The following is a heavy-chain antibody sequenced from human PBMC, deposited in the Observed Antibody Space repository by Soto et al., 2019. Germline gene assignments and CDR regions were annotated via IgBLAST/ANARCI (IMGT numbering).Heavy chain of an antibody. CDR3: ARSNSGYYKWFDP. Sequence: HLQLQESGPGLVKPSETLSLTCTVSGGSISSSTYYWGWIGQPPGKGLEWIANIYYSGSTYYNPSLKSRVTISVDTSKNQSSLKLNSVTAADTAVYYCARSNSGYYKWFDPWGQGTLVTVSS. J-gene: IGHJ5*02. D-gene: IGHD3-22*01. CDR2: IYYSGST. CDR1: GGSISSSTYY. V-gene: IGHV4-39*01.